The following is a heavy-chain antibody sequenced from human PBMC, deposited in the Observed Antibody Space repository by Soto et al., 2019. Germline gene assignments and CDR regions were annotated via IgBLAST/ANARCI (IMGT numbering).Heavy chain of an antibody. V-gene: IGHV3-23*01. J-gene: IGHJ6*02. D-gene: IGHD3-9*01. CDR1: GFTFSSYA. CDR2: ISGSGGST. Sequence: GGSLRLSCSASGFTFSSYAMSWVRQAPGKGLEWVSAISGSGGSTYYADSVKGRFTISRDNSKNTLYLQMNSLRAEDTAVYYCAKCGDYDILTGYYRTVGMDVWGQGTTVTVSS. CDR3: AKCGDYDILTGYYRTVGMDV.